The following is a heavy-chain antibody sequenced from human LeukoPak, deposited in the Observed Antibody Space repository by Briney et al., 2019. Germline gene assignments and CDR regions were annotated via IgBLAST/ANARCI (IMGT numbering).Heavy chain of an antibody. CDR1: GGSFSGYY. CDR3: ARGRRRVDY. D-gene: IGHD1-1*01. Sequence: SETLSLTCAVYGGSFSGYYWSWIRQPPGKGLEWIGEINHSGSTNYNPSLKSRVTISVDTSKNQFSLKLSSVTAADTAVYYCARGRRRVDYWGQGTLATVSS. J-gene: IGHJ4*02. V-gene: IGHV4-34*01. CDR2: INHSGST.